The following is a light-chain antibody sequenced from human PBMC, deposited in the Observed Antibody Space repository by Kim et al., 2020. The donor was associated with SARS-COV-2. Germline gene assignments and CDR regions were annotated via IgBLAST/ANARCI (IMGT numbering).Light chain of an antibody. CDR2: RDS. CDR1: NIGSKH. V-gene: IGLV3-9*01. Sequence: SYELTQPLSVSVALGQTASITCGGDNIGSKHVHWYQQKAGQAPVLVIYRDSSRTAEIPERFSGSNSGNTATLTVSRAQAGDEADYYCQVWDNNTWVFGAG. CDR3: QVWDNNTWV. J-gene: IGLJ3*02.